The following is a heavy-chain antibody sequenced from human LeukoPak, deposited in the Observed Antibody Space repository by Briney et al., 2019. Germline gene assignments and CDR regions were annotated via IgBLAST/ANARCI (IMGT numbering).Heavy chain of an antibody. J-gene: IGHJ3*02. V-gene: IGHV3-30*03. Sequence: GGSLRLSCAASGFTFSSYGMHWVRQAPGKGLEWVAVISYDGSNKCYADSVKGRFTISRDNSKNTLYLQMNSLRAEDTAVYYCARTDTVDAFDIWGQGTMVTVSS. CDR3: ARTDTVDAFDI. D-gene: IGHD5-18*01. CDR1: GFTFSSYG. CDR2: ISYDGSNK.